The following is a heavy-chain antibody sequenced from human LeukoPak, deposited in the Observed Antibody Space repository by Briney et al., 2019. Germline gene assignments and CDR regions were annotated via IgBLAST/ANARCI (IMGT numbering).Heavy chain of an antibody. CDR3: ARYGTAAGNFDY. CDR1: GCSISSYY. Sequence: PSETLSLTCTVSGCSISSYYWSWIRQPPGKGLEWIGYIYYSGSTNYNPSLKSRVTISVDTSKNLFSLKLSSVTAADTAVYYCARYGTAAGNFDYWGQGTLVTVSS. V-gene: IGHV4-59*01. CDR2: IYYSGST. J-gene: IGHJ4*02. D-gene: IGHD6-13*01.